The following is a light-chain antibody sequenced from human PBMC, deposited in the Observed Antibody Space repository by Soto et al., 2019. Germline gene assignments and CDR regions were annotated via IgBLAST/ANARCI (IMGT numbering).Light chain of an antibody. J-gene: IGKJ1*01. V-gene: IGKV3-20*01. CDR3: QQYGYSFRA. CDR2: GAS. CDR1: QSVSSTY. Sequence: EILLTQSPGTLSLSPGERATLSCRASQSVSSTYLSWYQLKPGQAPRLLIYGASSRATGIPDRFSGGGSGIDFTLTISRLEPEDFAVYYCQQYGYSFRAFGQGTKVEL.